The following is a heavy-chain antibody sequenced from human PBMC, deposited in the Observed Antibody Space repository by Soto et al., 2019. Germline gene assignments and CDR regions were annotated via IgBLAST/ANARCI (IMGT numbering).Heavy chain of an antibody. J-gene: IGHJ6*02. D-gene: IGHD1-26*01. CDR3: TTDHSGSYSAWYYYYGMDV. V-gene: IGHV1-69*13. Sequence: GASVKVSCKASGGTFSSYAISWVRQAPGQGLEWMGGIIPIFGTANYAQKFQGRVTITADESTSTAYMELSSLRSEDTAVYYCTTDHSGSYSAWYYYYGMDVWGQGTTVTVS. CDR1: GGTFSSYA. CDR2: IIPIFGTA.